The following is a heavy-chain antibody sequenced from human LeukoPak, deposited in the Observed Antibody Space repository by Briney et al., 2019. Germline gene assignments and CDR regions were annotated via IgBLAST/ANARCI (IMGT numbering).Heavy chain of an antibody. Sequence: PGGSLRLSCAASGFTFSSYSMNWVRQAPGKGLEWVSSISSSSSYIYYADSVKGRFTISRDSAKNSLYLQMNSLRAEDTAVYYCARDWVGATTVDYWGQGTLVTVSS. CDR2: ISSSSSYI. D-gene: IGHD1-26*01. J-gene: IGHJ4*02. V-gene: IGHV3-21*01. CDR3: ARDWVGATTVDY. CDR1: GFTFSSYS.